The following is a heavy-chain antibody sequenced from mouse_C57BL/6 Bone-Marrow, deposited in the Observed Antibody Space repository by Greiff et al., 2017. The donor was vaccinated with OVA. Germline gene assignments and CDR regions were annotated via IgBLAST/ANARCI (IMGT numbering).Heavy chain of an antibody. D-gene: IGHD2-5*01. CDR3: ARLESNYGDCWYFDV. V-gene: IGHV5-15*01. J-gene: IGHJ1*03. CDR2: ISNLAYSS. Sequence: DVMLVESGGGLVQPGGSLKLSCAASGFTFSDYGMAWVRQAPRKGPEWVAFISNLAYSSYYADTVTGRFTISRENAKNTLYLEMSSLRSEDTAMYYCARLESNYGDCWYFDVWGTGTTVTVSS. CDR1: GFTFSDYG.